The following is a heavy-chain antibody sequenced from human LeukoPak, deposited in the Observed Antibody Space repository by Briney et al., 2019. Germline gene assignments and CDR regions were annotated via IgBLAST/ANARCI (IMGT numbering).Heavy chain of an antibody. D-gene: IGHD6-13*01. Sequence: GGSLRLSCAASGFTFSSYGMSWVRQAPGKGLEWVSAISGSGGSTYYADSVKGRFTISRDNSKNTLYLQMNSLRAEDTAVYYCAKDWYSSSWYHMDVWGKGTTVTISS. CDR2: ISGSGGST. CDR1: GFTFSSYG. J-gene: IGHJ6*03. V-gene: IGHV3-23*01. CDR3: AKDWYSSSWYHMDV.